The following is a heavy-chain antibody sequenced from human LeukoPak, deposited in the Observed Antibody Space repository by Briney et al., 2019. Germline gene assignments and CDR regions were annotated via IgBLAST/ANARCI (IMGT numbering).Heavy chain of an antibody. CDR3: AGDTANFDY. J-gene: IGHJ4*02. Sequence: NSSETLSLTCTVSGGSISSYYWSWIRQPPGKGLEWIGYIYYSGSPNYNPSLKSRVTISVDTSKNQFSLKLSSVTAADTAVYYCAGDTANFDYWGQGTLVTVSS. CDR1: GGSISSYY. CDR2: IYYSGSP. D-gene: IGHD5-18*01. V-gene: IGHV4-59*01.